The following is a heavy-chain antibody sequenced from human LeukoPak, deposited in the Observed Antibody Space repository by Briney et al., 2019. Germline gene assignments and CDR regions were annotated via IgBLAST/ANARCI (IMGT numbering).Heavy chain of an antibody. CDR3: AREGYYAFDI. Sequence: PGGSLRLSCAASGFTVSTTYMSWVRQAPGKGLEWASVIYSGGSTYYADSVKGRFTISRDNSKNTFYLQMNSLRAEDTAVYYCAREGYYAFDIWGQGTMVTVSS. J-gene: IGHJ3*02. CDR1: GFTVSTTY. V-gene: IGHV3-53*01. CDR2: IYSGGST. D-gene: IGHD3-22*01.